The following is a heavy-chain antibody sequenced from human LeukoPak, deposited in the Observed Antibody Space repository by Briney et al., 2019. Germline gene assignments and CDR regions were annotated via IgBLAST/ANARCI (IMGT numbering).Heavy chain of an antibody. CDR1: GYTFTIYG. CDR2: ISAYNGNT. V-gene: IGHV1-18*04. CDR3: ARVRSLYCSSTSCSDIDYYYYMDV. Sequence: ASVKVSCKASGYTFTIYGISWVRQAPGQGLEWMGWISAYNGNTNYAQKLQGRVTMTTDTSTSTAYMELRSLRSDDTAVYYCARVRSLYCSSTSCSDIDYYYYMDVWGKGTTVTVSS. J-gene: IGHJ6*03. D-gene: IGHD2-2*01.